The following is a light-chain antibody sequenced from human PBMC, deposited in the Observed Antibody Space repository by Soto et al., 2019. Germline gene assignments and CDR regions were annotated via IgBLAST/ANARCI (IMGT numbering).Light chain of an antibody. CDR3: QQDKSFPIT. CDR1: QDIGNW. J-gene: IGKJ5*01. Sequence: DIQVIQSPPSMAASVGDRVTITCRASQDIGNWMTWYQQKPGKAPKLLIFSASTLVRGVPSRFSGSGSGTELTLTIIGLQPEDSLTDYYQQDKSFPITSGQETRLE. V-gene: IGKV1-12*01. CDR2: SAS.